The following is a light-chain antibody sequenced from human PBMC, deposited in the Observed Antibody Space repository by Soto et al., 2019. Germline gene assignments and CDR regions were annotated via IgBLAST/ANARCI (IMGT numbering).Light chain of an antibody. J-gene: IGKJ1*01. CDR2: GAS. CDR3: QQYGSSPGWT. V-gene: IGKV3-20*01. CDR1: QSLSGQ. Sequence: EIVLTQSPATLSLSPGERATLSCRASQSLSGQLAWYQQKPGQAPRLLIYGASSRATGIPDRFSGSGSGTDFTLTISRLEPEDFAVYYCQQYGSSPGWTFGQGTKVDI.